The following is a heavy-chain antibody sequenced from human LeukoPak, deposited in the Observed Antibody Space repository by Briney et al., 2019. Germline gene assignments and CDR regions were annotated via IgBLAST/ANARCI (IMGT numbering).Heavy chain of an antibody. J-gene: IGHJ4*02. V-gene: IGHV3-21*01. CDR2: IDISGTYI. Sequence: GGSLRLSCAASGFILSDYNMNWVRQAPGKGLEWVSFIDISGTYITYADSVKGRFTVSRDNAKKSLYLQMNSLRAEDTAVYYCTRDLSATARAYDYWGQGTLVTVSS. CDR3: TRDLSATARAYDY. D-gene: IGHD1-26*01. CDR1: GFILSDYN.